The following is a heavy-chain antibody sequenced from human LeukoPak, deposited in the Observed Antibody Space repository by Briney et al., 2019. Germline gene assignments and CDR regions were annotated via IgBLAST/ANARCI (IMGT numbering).Heavy chain of an antibody. Sequence: GGSLRLSCAASGFTFSSNYMSWVRQAPGKGLEWVSVIYSGGSTYYADSVKGRFTISRDNSKNTLYLQMNSLRAEDTAVYYCASIGPSISPYYDFWSGYYRDYYYGMDVWGQGTTVTVSS. CDR2: IYSGGST. CDR1: GFTFSSNY. V-gene: IGHV3-53*01. D-gene: IGHD3-3*01. CDR3: ASIGPSISPYYDFWSGYYRDYYYGMDV. J-gene: IGHJ6*02.